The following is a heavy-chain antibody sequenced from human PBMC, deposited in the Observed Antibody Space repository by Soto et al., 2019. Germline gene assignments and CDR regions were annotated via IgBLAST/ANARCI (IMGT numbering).Heavy chain of an antibody. D-gene: IGHD6-19*01. CDR1: GFTFSSYA. CDR2: ISGSGDST. Sequence: EVQLLESGGGLVQPGGSLRLSCAASGFTFSSYAMNWVRQAPGKGLEWVSVISGSGDSTYYADSVKGRFTISRDNSKNPRYLQRNSLRAEDTAVYDCASRSSGWYFDYWGQGTLVTVSS. J-gene: IGHJ4*02. CDR3: ASRSSGWYFDY. V-gene: IGHV3-23*01.